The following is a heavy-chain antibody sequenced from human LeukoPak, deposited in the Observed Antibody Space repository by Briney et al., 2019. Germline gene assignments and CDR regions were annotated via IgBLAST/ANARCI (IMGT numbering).Heavy chain of an antibody. CDR1: GFTLNPYA. CDR3: SKGLRLSYWYLEL. CDR2: ISGSGDVP. Sequence: GGSLRLSCAASGFTLNPYAMSWVRQAPGKGLKWVSAISGSGDVPYLGASVKGRFPISRDNSKSLLYLQVHTLRAEDTAVYYCSKGLRLSYWYLELWGRGTLVSVSS. V-gene: IGHV3-23*01. J-gene: IGHJ2*01.